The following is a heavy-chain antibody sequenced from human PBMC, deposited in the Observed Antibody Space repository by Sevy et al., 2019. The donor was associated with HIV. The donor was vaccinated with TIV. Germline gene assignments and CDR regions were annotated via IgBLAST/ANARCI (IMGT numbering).Heavy chain of an antibody. J-gene: IGHJ4*02. CDR2: ISYDGRNNK. CDR1: GFTFSDHR. D-gene: IGHD3-16*01. Sequence: GGSLRLSCAAFGFTFSDHRMHWVRQAPGKGLEWVAVISYDGRNNKYNVDSVKGRFTISRDNSKNTVYLQMNSLRPEETAIYYCARDRGEILSSAFDYWGQGTLVTVSS. V-gene: IGHV3-30*03. CDR3: ARDRGEILSSAFDY.